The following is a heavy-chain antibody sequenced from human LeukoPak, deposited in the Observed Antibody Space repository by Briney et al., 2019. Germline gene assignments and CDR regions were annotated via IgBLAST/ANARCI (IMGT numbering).Heavy chain of an antibody. CDR1: GFTFSSYA. Sequence: GGSLRLSCAASGFTFSSYAMSWVRQAPGKGLEWVSAINGSGGSTYYADSVKGRFTISRDNSKNTLYLQMNSLRAEDTAVYSCAKDGYYDSSGYSDYGGQRTLVSVSS. J-gene: IGHJ4*02. CDR3: AKDGYYDSSGYSDY. D-gene: IGHD3-22*01. V-gene: IGHV3-23*01. CDR2: INGSGGST.